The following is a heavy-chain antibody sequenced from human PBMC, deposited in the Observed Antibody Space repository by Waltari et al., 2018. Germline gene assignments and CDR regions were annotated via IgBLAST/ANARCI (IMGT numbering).Heavy chain of an antibody. CDR2: ISGSGGST. J-gene: IGHJ4*02. V-gene: IGHV3-23*04. CDR3: AKAAGGGWNLKGYYFDY. CDR1: GFTFSSYA. D-gene: IGHD1-7*01. Sequence: EVPLVESGGGLVQPGGSLRLSCAASGFTFSSYAMSWVRQAPGKGLEWVSAISGSGGSTYYADSVKGRFTISRDNSKNTLYLQMNSLRAEDTAVYYCAKAAGGGWNLKGYYFDYWGQGTLVTVSS.